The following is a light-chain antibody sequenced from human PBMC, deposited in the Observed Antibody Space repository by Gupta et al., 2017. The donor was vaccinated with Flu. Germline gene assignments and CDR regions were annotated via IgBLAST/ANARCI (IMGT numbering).Light chain of an antibody. J-gene: IGLJ2*01. Sequence: QSVLTQPPSVSAAAGQKVTFSCSGSRSNIGNYDVSWYQQVPGAAPKLLFYDNHERAPGMPDRVSAFKSGTSATLAITGLQAGDEATYYCEAFEGGPSTGELFGGGTKVTVL. CDR1: RSNIGNYD. V-gene: IGLV1-51*01. CDR3: EAFEGGPSTGEL. CDR2: DNH.